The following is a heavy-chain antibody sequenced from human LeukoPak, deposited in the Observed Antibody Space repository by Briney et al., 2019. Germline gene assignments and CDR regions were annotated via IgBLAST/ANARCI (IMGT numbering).Heavy chain of an antibody. CDR2: IRYDGGDN. V-gene: IGHV3-30*02. Sequence: GGSLRLSCAAAGFTFNRRGMHWVRQAPGKGLEWVAFIRYDGGDNFYADFAKGRFTISRDNSKNTLSLQLNTLRAEDTALYYCAKDGDDCIDYWGPGTLVTVAS. CDR1: GFTFNRRG. CDR3: AKDGDDCIDY. D-gene: IGHD2-21*01. J-gene: IGHJ4*02.